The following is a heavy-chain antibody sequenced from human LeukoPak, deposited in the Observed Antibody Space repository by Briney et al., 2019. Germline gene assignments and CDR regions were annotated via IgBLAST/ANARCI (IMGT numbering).Heavy chain of an antibody. CDR2: ISSSSSYI. V-gene: IGHV3-21*04. CDR3: ARGITIFGVVINAFDI. D-gene: IGHD3-3*01. J-gene: IGHJ3*02. CDR1: GFTFSSYS. Sequence: GGSLRLSCAASGFTFSSYSMNWVRQAPGKGLEWVSSISSSSSYIYYADSVKGRFTISRDNSKNTLYLQMNSLRAEDMAVYYCARGITIFGVVINAFDIWGQGTMVTVSS.